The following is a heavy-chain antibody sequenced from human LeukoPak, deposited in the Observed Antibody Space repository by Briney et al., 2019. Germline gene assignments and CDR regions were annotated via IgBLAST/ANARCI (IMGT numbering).Heavy chain of an antibody. V-gene: IGHV3-21*01. D-gene: IGHD6-13*01. J-gene: IGHJ4*02. CDR3: ARDPSSSWYGVGY. Sequence: GGSLRLSCVASGFTFSNYWMNWVRQAPGKGLEWVSSISSSSSSYVYYADSVKGRFTISRDNAKNSLYLQMNSLRAEDTAVYYCARDPSSSWYGVGYWGQGTLVTVS. CDR1: GFTFSNYW. CDR2: ISSSSSSYV.